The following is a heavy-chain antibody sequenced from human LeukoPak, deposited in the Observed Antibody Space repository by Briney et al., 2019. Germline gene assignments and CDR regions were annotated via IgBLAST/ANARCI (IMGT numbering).Heavy chain of an antibody. CDR3: ASQYYDILTGYYSPFDY. J-gene: IGHJ4*02. CDR1: GFTFSSYA. V-gene: IGHV3-30-3*01. CDR2: ISYDGSNK. D-gene: IGHD3-9*01. Sequence: HPGRSLRLSCAASGFTFSSYAMHWVRQAPGKGLEWVAVISYDGSNKYYADSVKGRFTISRDNSKNTLCLQMNSLRAKDTAVYYCASQYYDILTGYYSPFDYWGQGTLVTVSS.